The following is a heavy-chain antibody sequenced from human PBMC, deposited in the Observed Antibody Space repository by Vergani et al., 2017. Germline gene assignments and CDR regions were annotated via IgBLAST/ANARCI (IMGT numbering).Heavy chain of an antibody. CDR3: AHRPATCNWNDRGWIDR. Sequence: QITLKESGPTLVKPTQTLTLTCTFSGFSLRTSGVGVGWIRPPPGKALEVLALIYWDDDKRHSPSLKSRLTLTKDPSKNQVVLTMTNMEPVDTATYYCAHRPATCNWNDRGWIDRWGEGTLVTVSS. CDR2: IYWDDDK. V-gene: IGHV2-5*02. CDR1: GFSLRTSGVG. J-gene: IGHJ4*01. D-gene: IGHD1-1*01.